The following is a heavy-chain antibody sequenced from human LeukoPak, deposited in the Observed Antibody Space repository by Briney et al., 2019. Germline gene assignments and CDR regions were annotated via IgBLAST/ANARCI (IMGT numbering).Heavy chain of an antibody. CDR2: IYSDGTT. Sequence: GGSLRLSCAASGFTVSSNYMSWVRQAPGKGLECVSLIYSDGTTYYADSVKGRFTISRDNSKNTLYLQMNSLRAEDTAVYYCVRGLAASSNYWGQGTLVSVSS. J-gene: IGHJ4*02. CDR3: VRGLAASSNY. V-gene: IGHV3-53*01. D-gene: IGHD1-26*01. CDR1: GFTVSSNY.